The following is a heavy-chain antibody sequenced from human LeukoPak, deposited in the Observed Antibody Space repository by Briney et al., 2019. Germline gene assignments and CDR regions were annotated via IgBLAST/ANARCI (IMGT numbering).Heavy chain of an antibody. J-gene: IGHJ4*02. CDR3: ARGSGSYYNYYY. D-gene: IGHD3-10*01. CDR2: IIPIFGTA. V-gene: IGHV1-69*13. Sequence: ASVKVSCKASGGTFSSYAISWVRQAPGQGLEWMGGIIPIFGTANYAQKFQGRVTITADESTSTAYMELSSLRSEDTAVYYCARGSGSYYNYYYWGQGTLVTVSS. CDR1: GGTFSSYA.